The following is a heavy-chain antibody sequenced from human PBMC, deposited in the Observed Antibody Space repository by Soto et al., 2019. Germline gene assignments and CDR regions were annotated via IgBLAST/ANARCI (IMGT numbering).Heavy chain of an antibody. CDR1: GYTFSSYV. CDR2: ISGVGTSK. D-gene: IGHD4-17*01. CDR3: TKNLVTTITTLGH. J-gene: IGHJ4*02. V-gene: IGHV3-23*01. Sequence: EVQLLDSGGGLVQPGGSLRLSCAASGYTFSSYVMTWVRQAPGKGLEWVSSISGVGTSKFYADSVKGRFTISRDNSKKILYLQMDSLRAEDTAVYYCTKNLVTTITTLGHWGQGTLVTVSA.